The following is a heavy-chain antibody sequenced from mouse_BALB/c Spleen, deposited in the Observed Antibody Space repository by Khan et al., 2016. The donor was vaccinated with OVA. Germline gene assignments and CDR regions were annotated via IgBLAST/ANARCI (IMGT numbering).Heavy chain of an antibody. V-gene: IGHV1S135*01. CDR1: GYSFTSYY. J-gene: IGHJ3*01. D-gene: IGHD3-3*01. CDR3: ARGTFAY. Sequence: VQLKQSGPELMKPGASVKISCKASGYSFTSYYMHWMKQSHGKSLEWIGYIDPFNADTDYNQKFKGKATLTVDKSSNTAYMHLTSLTSEDSAVDYCARGTFAYWGQGTLVTVSA. CDR2: IDPFNADT.